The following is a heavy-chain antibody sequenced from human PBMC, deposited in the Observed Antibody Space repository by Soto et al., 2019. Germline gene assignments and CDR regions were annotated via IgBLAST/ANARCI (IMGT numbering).Heavy chain of an antibody. Sequence: SVKVSCKASGGTFSSYAISWVRQAPGQGLEWMGGIIPIFGTANYAQKFQGRVTITADESTSTAYMELSSLRSEDTAVYYCARGLSRGGSWQLGYYYGMDVWGQGTTVTVSS. D-gene: IGHD2-15*01. V-gene: IGHV1-69*13. CDR1: GGTFSSYA. CDR2: IIPIFGTA. CDR3: ARGLSRGGSWQLGYYYGMDV. J-gene: IGHJ6*02.